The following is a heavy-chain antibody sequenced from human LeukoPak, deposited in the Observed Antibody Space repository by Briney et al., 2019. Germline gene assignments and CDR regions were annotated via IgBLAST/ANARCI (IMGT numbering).Heavy chain of an antibody. J-gene: IGHJ3*02. Sequence: PSETLSLTCTVSGGSISSSNYYYWGWMRQSPGKGLEWIGNIFYSGTSYYNPSLKSRVTMSVDTSKSQFSLKLSSVTAADTAVFYCARYCGSTSCYVGAFDIWGQGTMVTASS. D-gene: IGHD2-2*01. CDR2: IFYSGTS. V-gene: IGHV4-39*01. CDR1: GGSISSSNYYY. CDR3: ARYCGSTSCYVGAFDI.